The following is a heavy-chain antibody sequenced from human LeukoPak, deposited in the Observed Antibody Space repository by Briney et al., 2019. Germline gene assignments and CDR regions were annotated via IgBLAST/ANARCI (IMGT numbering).Heavy chain of an antibody. CDR3: XXRYXSDTTCSSWFDP. Sequence: GGSLRLSCADSRFKFSDYYMMWIRQAPGKGLEWVSYISGSGNTIYYADSVKGRFTISRDNAKNSLHLQMNSLRAEDSAMYYCXXRYXSDTTCSSWFDPWGQGTLVTVSS. V-gene: IGHV3-11*01. J-gene: IGHJ5*02. CDR1: RFKFSDYY. CDR2: ISGSGNTI. D-gene: IGHD2-2*01.